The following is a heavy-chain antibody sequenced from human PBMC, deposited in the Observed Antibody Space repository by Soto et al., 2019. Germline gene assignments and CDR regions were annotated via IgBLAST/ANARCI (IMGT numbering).Heavy chain of an antibody. CDR1: GFTFSSYA. CDR2: ISYDGSNK. Sequence: PGGSLRLSCAASGFTFSSYAMHWVRQAPGKGLEWVAVISYDGSNKYYADSVKGRFTISRDNSKNTPYLQMDSLRAEDTAVYYCARDREDIVVVPAKVLVRYYYGMDVWGQGTTVTVSS. J-gene: IGHJ6*02. D-gene: IGHD2-2*01. CDR3: ARDREDIVVVPAKVLVRYYYGMDV. V-gene: IGHV3-30-3*01.